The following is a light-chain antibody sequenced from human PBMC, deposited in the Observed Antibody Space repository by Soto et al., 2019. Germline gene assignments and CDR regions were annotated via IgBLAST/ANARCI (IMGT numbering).Light chain of an antibody. CDR1: SSDVGGYNF. Sequence: QSALTQPASVSGSPGQSITIYCTGTSSDVGGYNFVSWYQQHPDKAPKLIIYDVSDRPSGVSHSFSGSKSGSTASLTISGLQAEDEADYYCASYTSSDTEVFGTGTKLTVL. V-gene: IGLV2-14*01. CDR3: ASYTSSDTEV. J-gene: IGLJ1*01. CDR2: DVS.